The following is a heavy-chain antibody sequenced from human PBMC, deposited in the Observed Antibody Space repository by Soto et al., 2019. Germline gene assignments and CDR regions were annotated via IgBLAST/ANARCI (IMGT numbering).Heavy chain of an antibody. Sequence: GGSLRLSCAASGFTFSSYAMSWVRQAPGKGLEWVSAISGSGGSTYYADSVKGRFTISRDNSKNTLYLQMNSLRAEDTAVYYCAILDRYEGDAFDIWGQGTMVTVSS. J-gene: IGHJ3*02. CDR1: GFTFSSYA. CDR3: AILDRYEGDAFDI. CDR2: ISGSGGST. V-gene: IGHV3-23*01. D-gene: IGHD5-12*01.